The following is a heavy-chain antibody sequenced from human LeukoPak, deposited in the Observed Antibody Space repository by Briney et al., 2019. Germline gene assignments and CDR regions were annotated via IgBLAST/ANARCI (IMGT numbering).Heavy chain of an antibody. CDR1: GYTFTSYD. Sequence: ASVKVSCKASGYTFTSYDINWVRQATGQGLEWMGWMDPNSGNTGYAQKFQGRVTITRNTSISTAYMELSSLRSGDTAVYYCARRLKGYYDSSGYYLDYWGQGTLVTVSS. J-gene: IGHJ4*02. CDR3: ARRLKGYYDSSGYYLDY. D-gene: IGHD3-22*01. V-gene: IGHV1-8*03. CDR2: MDPNSGNT.